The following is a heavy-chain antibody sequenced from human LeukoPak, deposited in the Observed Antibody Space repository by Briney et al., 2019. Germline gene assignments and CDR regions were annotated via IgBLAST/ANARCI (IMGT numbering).Heavy chain of an antibody. V-gene: IGHV1-8*01. Sequence: ASVKVSCKASGYTFTSYDINWVRQATGQGLEWMGWMNPNSGNTGYAQKFQGRVTMTRNTSISTAYTELSSLRSEDTGVYYCARRPPRYYSVNWFDPWGQGTLVTVSS. CDR2: MNPNSGNT. CDR1: GYTFTSYD. D-gene: IGHD3-10*01. CDR3: ARRPPRYYSVNWFDP. J-gene: IGHJ5*02.